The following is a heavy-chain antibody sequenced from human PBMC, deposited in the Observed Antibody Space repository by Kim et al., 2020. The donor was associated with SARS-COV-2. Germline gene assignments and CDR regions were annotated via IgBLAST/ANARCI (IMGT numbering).Heavy chain of an antibody. D-gene: IGHD2-15*01. CDR3: ARDLVGFDY. Sequence: SGSTNSNPYLKSLVTISVDTSKNQFSLKRSSVTAADTAVYYCARDLVGFDYWGQGTLVTVSS. CDR2: SGST. J-gene: IGHJ4*02. V-gene: IGHV4-59*01.